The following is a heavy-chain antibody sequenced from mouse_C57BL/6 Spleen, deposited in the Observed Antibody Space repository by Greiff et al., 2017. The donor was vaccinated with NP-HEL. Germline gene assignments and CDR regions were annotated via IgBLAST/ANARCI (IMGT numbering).Heavy chain of an antibody. D-gene: IGHD2-13*01. V-gene: IGHV1-39*01. Sequence: EVQLQQSGPELVKPGASVKISCKASGYSFTDYNMNWVKQSNGKSLEWIGVINPNYGTTSYNQKFKGKATLTVDQSSSTAYMQLNSLTSEDSAVYYWCLWGVRQEENYFDYWGQGTTLTVSS. CDR2: INPNYGTT. CDR3: CLWGVRQEENYFDY. J-gene: IGHJ2*01. CDR1: GYSFTDYN.